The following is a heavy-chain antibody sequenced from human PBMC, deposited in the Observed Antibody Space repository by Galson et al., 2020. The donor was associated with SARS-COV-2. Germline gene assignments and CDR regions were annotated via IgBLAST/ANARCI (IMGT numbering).Heavy chain of an antibody. CDR2: ISSNGRIE. J-gene: IGHJ4*02. V-gene: IGHV3-30*04. CDR1: GFDFSGDA. Sequence: GGSLRLSCAASGFDFSGDAMHWVRQAPGKGLEWVAVISSNGRIEFYADSVKGRFTISRDNSKNTVDLQMNSLRPEDTAMYYCAKVAVGLTAYFDYWGQGTLVTVSS. D-gene: IGHD1-26*01. CDR3: AKVAVGLTAYFDY.